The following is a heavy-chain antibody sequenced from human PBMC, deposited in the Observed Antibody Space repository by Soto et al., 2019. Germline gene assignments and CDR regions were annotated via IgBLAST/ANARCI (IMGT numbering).Heavy chain of an antibody. CDR2: IYPGDSDT. CDR1: GYSFASYC. CDR3: ARHGGDGYNYHYYYYGMDV. Sequence: GESLKISCKGSGYSFASYCIGWVLQMPGKGLEWMGIIYPGDSDTRYSPSFQGQVTISADKSISTAYLQWSSLKASDTAMYYCARHGGDGYNYHYYYYGMDVWGQGTTVTVSS. D-gene: IGHD5-12*01. J-gene: IGHJ6*02. V-gene: IGHV5-51*01.